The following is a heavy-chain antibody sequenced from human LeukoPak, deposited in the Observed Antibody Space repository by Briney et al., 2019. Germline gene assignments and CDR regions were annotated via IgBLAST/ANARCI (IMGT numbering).Heavy chain of an antibody. Sequence: GGSLRLSCAASGFTFSSHAMSWVRQAPGKGLEWVSSISGSGGSTYYADSVEGRFTISRDSSKNTLYLQMNSLRAEDTALYHCARDLRYFYDSSRSGDAFDIWGQGTMVTVSS. D-gene: IGHD3-22*01. CDR1: GFTFSSHA. CDR2: ISGSGGST. V-gene: IGHV3-23*01. CDR3: ARDLRYFYDSSRSGDAFDI. J-gene: IGHJ3*02.